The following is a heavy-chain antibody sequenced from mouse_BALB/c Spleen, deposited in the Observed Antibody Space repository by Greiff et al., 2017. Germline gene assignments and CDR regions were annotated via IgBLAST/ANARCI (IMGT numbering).Heavy chain of an antibody. V-gene: IGHV1-69*01. CDR2: IDTSDSYT. CDR3: AIYGYDDAMDY. Sequence: QVQLKESGAELVMPGASVKMSCKASGYTFTDYWMHWVKQRPGQGLEWIGAIDTSDSYTSYNQKFKGKATLTVDESSSTAYMQLSSLTSEDSSVFYCAIYGYDDAMDYWGQGTSVTVSS. J-gene: IGHJ4*01. CDR1: GYTFTDYW. D-gene: IGHD2-2*01.